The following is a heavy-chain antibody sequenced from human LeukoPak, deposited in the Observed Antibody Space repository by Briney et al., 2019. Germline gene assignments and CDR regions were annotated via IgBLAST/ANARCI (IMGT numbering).Heavy chain of an antibody. CDR2: XXXXXGGT. CDR3: ARDIHYDILTGYALYNWFDP. V-gene: IGHV1-2*02. J-gene: IGHJ5*02. Sequence: GASVKVSCKASGYTFTXXXXXXVRQAPGRXXXXXXXXXXXXGGTNYAQKFQGRVTMTRDTSISTAYMELSRLRSDDTAVYYCARDIHYDILTGYALYNWFDPWGQGTLVTVSS. D-gene: IGHD3-9*01. CDR1: GYTFTXXX.